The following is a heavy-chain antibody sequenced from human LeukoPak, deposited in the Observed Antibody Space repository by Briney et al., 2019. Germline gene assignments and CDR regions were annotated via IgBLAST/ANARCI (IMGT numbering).Heavy chain of an antibody. CDR2: INPQNGNT. J-gene: IGHJ4*02. CDR3: ARACTTFITQWCFSDF. D-gene: IGHD2/OR15-2a*01. CDR1: AYSFTTYV. V-gene: IGHV1-18*04. Sequence: ASVKVSCKASAYSFTTYVITWVRQAPGQGPDWLGWINPQNGNTNFAQRFQGRVTMTTDTSTNTAYMELRSLTSDDTAVYYCARACTTFITQWCFSDFWGQGTLVTVSS.